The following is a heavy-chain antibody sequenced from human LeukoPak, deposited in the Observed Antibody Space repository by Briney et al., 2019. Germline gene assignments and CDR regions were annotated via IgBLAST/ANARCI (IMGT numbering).Heavy chain of an antibody. J-gene: IGHJ5*02. CDR2: IYSGGST. CDR3: AREGLWLGGQNWFDP. CDR1: GFTVSSNY. D-gene: IGHD5-18*01. Sequence: PGGSLRLSCAASGFTVSSNYMSWVRQAPGKGLEWVSVIYSGGSTYYADSVKGRFTISRDNSKNTLYLQMNSLRAEDTAVYYCAREGLWLGGQNWFDPWGQGTLVTVSS. V-gene: IGHV3-66*01.